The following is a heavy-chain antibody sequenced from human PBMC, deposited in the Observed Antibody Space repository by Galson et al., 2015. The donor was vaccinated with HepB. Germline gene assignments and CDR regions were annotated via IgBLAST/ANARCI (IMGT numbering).Heavy chain of an antibody. CDR2: IKQDGCEK. CDR3: ARNRITMIVVVITVRRGAFDI. V-gene: IGHV3-7*03. J-gene: IGHJ3*02. CDR1: GFTFSSYW. D-gene: IGHD3-22*01. Sequence: SLRLSCAASGFTFSSYWMSWVRQAPGKGLEWVANIKQDGCEKYYVDSVKGRFTISRDNAKNSLYLQMNSLRAEDTAVYYCARNRITMIVVVITVRRGAFDIWGQGTMDTVSS.